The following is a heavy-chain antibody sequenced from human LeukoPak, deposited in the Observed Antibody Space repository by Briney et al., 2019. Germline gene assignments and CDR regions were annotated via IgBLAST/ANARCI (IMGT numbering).Heavy chain of an antibody. CDR2: ISAYNGNT. CDR1: GYTFTSYG. Sequence: ASVKVSCKASGYTFTSYGISWVRRAPGQGLEWMGWISAYNGNTNYAQKLQGRVTRTTDTSTSTAYMELRSLRSDDTAVYYCARDRYYDSSGYYGAPDYWGQGTLVTVSS. D-gene: IGHD3-22*01. J-gene: IGHJ4*02. V-gene: IGHV1-18*01. CDR3: ARDRYYDSSGYYGAPDY.